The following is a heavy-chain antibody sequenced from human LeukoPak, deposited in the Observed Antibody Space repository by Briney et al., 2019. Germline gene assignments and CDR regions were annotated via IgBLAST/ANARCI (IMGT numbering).Heavy chain of an antibody. CDR2: IYYSGST. V-gene: IGHV4-39*01. CDR1: GGSISSSSYY. CDR3: ARHERGGSHDLFDY. Sequence: SETLSLTCTVSGGSISSSSYYWGWIRQPPGKGLEWIGSIYYSGSTYYNPPLKSRVTISVDTSKNQFSLKLSSVTAADTAVYYCARHERGGSHDLFDYWGQGTLVTVSS. J-gene: IGHJ4*02. D-gene: IGHD2-15*01.